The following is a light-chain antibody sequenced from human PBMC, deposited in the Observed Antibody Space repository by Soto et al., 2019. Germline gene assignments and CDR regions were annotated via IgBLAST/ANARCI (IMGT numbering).Light chain of an antibody. Sequence: DLVLIQSPLSLPVTPGEPASISCRSSQSLLHTNGHNYVDWYVQKPGESPQLLIYLGSNRASGVTDRFSASGSGTDFTLKIRRVEAEDGGVYYCGQGVQTPFTFGGGTKVEIK. V-gene: IGKV2-28*01. CDR1: QSLLHTNGHNY. J-gene: IGKJ4*01. CDR2: LGS. CDR3: GQGVQTPFT.